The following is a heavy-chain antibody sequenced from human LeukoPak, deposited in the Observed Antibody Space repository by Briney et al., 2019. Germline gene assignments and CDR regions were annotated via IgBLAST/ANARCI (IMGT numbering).Heavy chain of an antibody. D-gene: IGHD6-13*01. CDR1: GFTFSSIG. J-gene: IGHJ4*02. CDR2: ISGSGDST. CDR3: AKRGASWSFDS. Sequence: GGSLRLSCAASGFTFSSIGMSWVRQAPGKGLEWASSISGSGDSTYYADSVKGRFTISRDNSKNTLYLQMNSLRAEDTAVYYCAKRGASWSFDSWGQGTLVTVSS. V-gene: IGHV3-23*01.